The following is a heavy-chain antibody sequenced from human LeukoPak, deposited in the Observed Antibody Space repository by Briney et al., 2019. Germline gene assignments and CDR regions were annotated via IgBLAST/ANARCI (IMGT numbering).Heavy chain of an antibody. CDR3: AKGGQTDRFDY. V-gene: IGHV3-23*01. J-gene: IGHJ4*02. CDR1: GFTITTYA. Sequence: PGGSLRLSCAASGFTITTYAMTWVRQAPGKGLEWVSAITGSGGDTSYADSVKGRFTISRDNSKSTLYLQMNSLRAEDTAVFYCAKGGQTDRFDYWGQGARVTVSS. CDR2: ITGSGGDT. D-gene: IGHD5-12*01.